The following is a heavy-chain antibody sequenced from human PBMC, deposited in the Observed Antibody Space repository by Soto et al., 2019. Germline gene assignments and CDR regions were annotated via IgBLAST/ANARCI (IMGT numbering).Heavy chain of an antibody. V-gene: IGHV3-9*01. CDR3: GKDKGERILDGMDV. D-gene: IGHD2-15*01. CDR1: GFTLDDHA. Sequence: PXGSLRLSCAAAGFTLDDHAMHWVRQAPGKGLEWVSGISWNSGSIDYADSVKGRFTISRDNAKNSLYLQMNSLRAEDTALYYCGKDKGERILDGMDVWGQGPTVTVSS. CDR2: ISWNSGSI. J-gene: IGHJ6*02.